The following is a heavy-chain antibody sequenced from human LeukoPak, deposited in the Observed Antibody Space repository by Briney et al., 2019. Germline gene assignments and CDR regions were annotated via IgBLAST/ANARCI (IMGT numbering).Heavy chain of an antibody. CDR2: IKQDGSET. D-gene: IGHD3-10*01. Sequence: GRSLRLSCAASGFTFSAFGMNWVRQAPGKGLGWVTNIKQDGSETSYLDSVRGRFTVSRDNTKNSVYLQMNSLRAEDTAVYYCARDLLGVWAYWGPGTLVTVSS. CDR1: GFTFSAFG. J-gene: IGHJ4*02. CDR3: ARDLLGVWAY. V-gene: IGHV3-7*01.